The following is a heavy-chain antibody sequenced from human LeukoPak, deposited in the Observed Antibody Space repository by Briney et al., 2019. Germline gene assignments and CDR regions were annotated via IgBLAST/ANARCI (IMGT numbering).Heavy chain of an antibody. D-gene: IGHD1-26*01. CDR2: IYWDDDK. Sequence: SGPTLAKPTQTLTLTCTFSGFSLSTSGVGVGWIRQPPGKALEWLALIYWDDDKRYSPSLKSRLTITKDTSKNQVVLTMTNMDPVDTATYYCADLLPHLNWFDPWGQGTLVTVSS. CDR3: ADLLPHLNWFDP. CDR1: GFSLSTSGVG. V-gene: IGHV2-5*02. J-gene: IGHJ5*02.